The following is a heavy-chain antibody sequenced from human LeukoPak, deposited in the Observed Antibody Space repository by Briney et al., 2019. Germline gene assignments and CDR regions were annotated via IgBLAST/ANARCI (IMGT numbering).Heavy chain of an antibody. V-gene: IGHV4-59*01. J-gene: IGHJ6*03. D-gene: IGHD2-15*01. CDR3: ARIIGYCSGGSCYSVYYYYMDV. CDR1: GGSISSYY. Sequence: SETLSLTCTVSGGSISSYYWSWIRQPPGKGLEWIGYIYYSGSTNYNPSLKSRVTISVDTSRNQFSLKLSSVTAADTAVYYCARIIGYCSGGSCYSVYYYYMDVWGKGTTVTVSS. CDR2: IYYSGST.